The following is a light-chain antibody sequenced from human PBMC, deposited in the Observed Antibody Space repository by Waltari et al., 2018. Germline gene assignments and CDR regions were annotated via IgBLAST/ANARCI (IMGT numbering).Light chain of an antibody. CDR2: RNN. Sequence: QSVLTQSPSTSGAPGQTVTISCSGRDSNIGGHYVFWYQQLPGTAPRLLSYRNNQRPSGVPDRISGSKSGTTALLAISGLRSEDEADYYCAAWDDTVSGVVFGGGTKVTVL. CDR3: AAWDDTVSGVV. J-gene: IGLJ3*02. V-gene: IGLV1-47*01. CDR1: DSNIGGHY.